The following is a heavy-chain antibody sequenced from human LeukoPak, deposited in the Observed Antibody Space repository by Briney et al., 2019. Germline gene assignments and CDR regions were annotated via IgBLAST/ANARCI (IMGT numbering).Heavy chain of an antibody. D-gene: IGHD5-12*01. CDR2: INPSGGST. V-gene: IGHV1-46*01. CDR3: AREGSGYDDGYYYMDV. Sequence: ASVKVSCKASGYTFTSYYMHWVRQAPGQGLEWMGIINPSGGSTSYAQKFQGRVTMTRDMSTSTVYMELSSLRSEDTAVYYCAREGSGYDDGYYYMDVWGKGTTVTVSS. J-gene: IGHJ6*03. CDR1: GYTFTSYY.